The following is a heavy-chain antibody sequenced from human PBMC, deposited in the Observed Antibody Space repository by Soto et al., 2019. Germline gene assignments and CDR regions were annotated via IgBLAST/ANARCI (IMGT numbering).Heavy chain of an antibody. CDR3: ARSIGWFEADAFDP. V-gene: IGHV3-11*01. J-gene: IGHJ3*01. CDR2: ISRSGDTI. CDR1: GCSLSDYE. Sequence: PXGSLILSCAVAGCSLSDYEMSWIRQAPGKGPEWVSFISRSGDTIYYVDSVKGRFSISRDNAKNSVYLQVRSLRVEDTAAYFCARSIGWFEADAFDPWGQGTMVTVSS. D-gene: IGHD3-22*01.